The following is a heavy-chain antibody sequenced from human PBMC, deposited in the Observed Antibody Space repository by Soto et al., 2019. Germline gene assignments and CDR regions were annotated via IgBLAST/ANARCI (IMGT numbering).Heavy chain of an antibody. CDR1: GYTFTSYY. J-gene: IGHJ4*02. V-gene: IGHV1-46*01. D-gene: IGHD6-19*01. CDR2: INPSGGST. CDR3: ARGEVAVAVSRPHFDY. Sequence: ASVKVSFKASGYTFTSYYMHWLRQAPGQGLEWMGIINPSGGSTSYAQKFQGRVTMTRDTSTSTVYMELSSLRSEDTAVYYCARGEVAVAVSRPHFDYWGQGTLVTVSS.